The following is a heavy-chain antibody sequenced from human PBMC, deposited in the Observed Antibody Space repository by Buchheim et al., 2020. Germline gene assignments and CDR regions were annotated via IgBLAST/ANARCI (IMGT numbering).Heavy chain of an antibody. CDR1: GFTFSSYG. Sequence: QVQLVESGGGVVQPGRSLRLSCAASGFTFSSYGMHWVRQAPGKGLEWVAVISYDGSNKYYADSVKGRFTISRDNSKNTLYLKMNSLRAEDTAVYYCATSATPPQTDYWGQGTL. CDR2: ISYDGSNK. D-gene: IGHD2-15*01. CDR3: ATSATPPQTDY. V-gene: IGHV3-30*03. J-gene: IGHJ4*02.